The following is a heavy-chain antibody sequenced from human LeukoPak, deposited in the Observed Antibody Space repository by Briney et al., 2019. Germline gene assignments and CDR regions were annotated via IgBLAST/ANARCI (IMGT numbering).Heavy chain of an antibody. CDR2: INHSGST. J-gene: IGHJ4*02. V-gene: IGHV4-34*01. CDR1: GGSFSGYY. Sequence: SETLSLTCAVYGGSFSGYYWSWIRQPPGKGLEWIGEINHSGSTNYNPSLKSRVTISVDTSKNQFSLKLSSVTAADTAVYYCARQVSSWWIRYYFDYWGQGTLVTVSS. CDR3: ARQVSSWWIRYYFDY. D-gene: IGHD6-13*01.